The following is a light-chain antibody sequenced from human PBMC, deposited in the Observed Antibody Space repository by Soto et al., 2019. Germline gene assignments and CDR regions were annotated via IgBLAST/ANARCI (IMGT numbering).Light chain of an antibody. CDR2: AAS. Sequence: DIQLTQSPSFLSASVGDRVTITCRASQGISSYLAWFQQKPGKAPKLLISAASTLQSGVPSRFSGSGSGTGFTLTTSSLQPEDFATYYCQHLNTYPYTFGQGTKLEIK. CDR3: QHLNTYPYT. V-gene: IGKV1-9*01. CDR1: QGISSY. J-gene: IGKJ2*01.